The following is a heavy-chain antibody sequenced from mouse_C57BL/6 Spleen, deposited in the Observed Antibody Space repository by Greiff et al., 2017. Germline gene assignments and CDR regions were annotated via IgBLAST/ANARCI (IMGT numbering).Heavy chain of an antibody. Sequence: QVQLQQPGAELVKPGASVKLSCKASGYTFTSYWMQWVKQRPGQGLEWIGEIDPSDSYTNYNQKFQGKATLTADTSSSTAYMHLSSLTCEDSPVYSCARYAIVERYFDVWGKGTTVTVSS. D-gene: IGHD1-1*01. CDR1: GYTFTSYW. V-gene: IGHV1-50*01. CDR3: ARYAIVERYFDV. J-gene: IGHJ1*03. CDR2: IDPSDSYT.